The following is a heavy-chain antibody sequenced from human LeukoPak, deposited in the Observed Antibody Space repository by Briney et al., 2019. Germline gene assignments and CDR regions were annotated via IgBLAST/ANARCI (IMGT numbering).Heavy chain of an antibody. CDR2: ISSNGDNT. V-gene: IGHV3-64D*06. CDR3: VRGTGY. Sequence: GGSLRLSCSVSGFTFSTYVMHWVRQAPGQGPEYVSAISSNGDNTYYADSVKGRFTISRDNSKNTLYLQMSSLRADDTAVYYCVRGTGYWGQGTLVTVSS. CDR1: GFTFSTYV. J-gene: IGHJ4*02.